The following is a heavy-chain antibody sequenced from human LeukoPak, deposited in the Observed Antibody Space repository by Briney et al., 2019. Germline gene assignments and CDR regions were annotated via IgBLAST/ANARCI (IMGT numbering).Heavy chain of an antibody. CDR1: GYTFTAYY. CDR3: ARGDGDSDSNGVLMGWFDP. Sequence: PGASVKVSCTASGYTFTAYYMHWVRQAPGQGLEWMGVIDPSGGSTSYAQRFQDRVTMTSDTSTSTVYMELSSLRSEDTAVYYCARGDGDSDSNGVLMGWFDPWGQGTLVTVSS. CDR2: IDPSGGST. J-gene: IGHJ5*02. D-gene: IGHD3-22*01. V-gene: IGHV1-46*01.